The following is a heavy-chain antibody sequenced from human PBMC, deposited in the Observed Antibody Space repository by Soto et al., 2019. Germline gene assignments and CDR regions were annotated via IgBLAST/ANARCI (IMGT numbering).Heavy chain of an antibody. CDR3: ARGSLSAVTNNWLHP. CDR2: ISAYNGNT. J-gene: IGHJ5*02. V-gene: IGHV1-18*04. CDR1: GYTFTSYG. Sequence: ASVKVSCKASGYTFTSYGISWVRQAPGQGLEWMGWISAYNGNTNYAQKLQGRVTMTTDTSTSTAYMELRSLRSDDTAVYYCARGSLSAVTNNWLHPCGQGTMVTVYS. D-gene: IGHD4-17*01.